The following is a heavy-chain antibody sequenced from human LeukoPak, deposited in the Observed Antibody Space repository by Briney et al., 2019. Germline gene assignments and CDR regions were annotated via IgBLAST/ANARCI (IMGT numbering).Heavy chain of an antibody. CDR2: ISYDGSNI. CDR3: ARERKATTNYYYYYGMDV. Sequence: GGSLRLSCAASGFTFSSYAMHWVRQAPGKGLEWVAVISYDGSNIYYADSVKGRFTISRDNSKNTLYLQMNSLRAEDTAVYYCARERKATTNYYYYYGMDVWGQGTTVTVSS. V-gene: IGHV3-30-3*01. D-gene: IGHD5-12*01. J-gene: IGHJ6*02. CDR1: GFTFSSYA.